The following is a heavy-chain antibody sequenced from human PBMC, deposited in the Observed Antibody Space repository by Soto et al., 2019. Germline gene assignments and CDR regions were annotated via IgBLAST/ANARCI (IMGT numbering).Heavy chain of an antibody. Sequence: GGSLRLSCAASGFTFTNYEINWVRQAPGKGLEWISYISSSGSSTYYADSVKGRFTISRDNAKTSVYLQMNSLRAEDTAVYYCARDRTGTGKIYYFDYWGQGTLVTVSS. CDR1: GFTFTNYE. CDR3: ARDRTGTGKIYYFDY. J-gene: IGHJ4*02. CDR2: ISSSGSST. D-gene: IGHD1-1*01. V-gene: IGHV3-48*03.